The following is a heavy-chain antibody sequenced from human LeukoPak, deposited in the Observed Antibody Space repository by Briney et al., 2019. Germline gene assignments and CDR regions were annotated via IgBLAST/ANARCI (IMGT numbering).Heavy chain of an antibody. CDR2: ISGSGGST. D-gene: IGHD3-22*01. CDR1: GLTFSSYA. Sequence: GGSLRLSCAASGLTFSSYAMSWVRQAPGKGLEWVSAISGSGGSTYYADSVKGRFTISRDNSKNTLYLQMNSLRAEDTAVYYCAKDNYYDSSGYLDYWGQGTLVTVSS. J-gene: IGHJ4*02. V-gene: IGHV3-23*01. CDR3: AKDNYYDSSGYLDY.